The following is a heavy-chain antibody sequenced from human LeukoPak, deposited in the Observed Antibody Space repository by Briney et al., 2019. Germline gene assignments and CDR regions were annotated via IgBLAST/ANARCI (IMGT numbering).Heavy chain of an antibody. Sequence: PGGSLRLSCAASGFTFSSYSMNWVRQAPGKGLEWVSSISSRRSYIYYADSVKGRFTISGDNAKNSLYLQMNSLRAEDTAVYYCARDLVVVPTTMTNLDYWGQGTLVTVSS. J-gene: IGHJ4*02. CDR3: ARDLVVVPTTMTNLDY. D-gene: IGHD2-2*01. CDR2: ISSRRSYI. V-gene: IGHV3-21*01. CDR1: GFTFSSYS.